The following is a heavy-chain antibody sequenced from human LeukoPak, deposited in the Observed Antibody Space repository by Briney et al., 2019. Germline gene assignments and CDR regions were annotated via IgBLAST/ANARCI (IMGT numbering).Heavy chain of an antibody. V-gene: IGHV1-2*02. CDR3: ARASGRYSDAFDI. D-gene: IGHD1-26*01. Sequence: PGASVKVSCKASGYTFTGYYMHWVRQAPGQGLEWMGWINPNSGGTTYAQNFQGRVTMTRDTSISTAYMELSRLRSDDTALYYCARASGRYSDAFDIWGQGTMVTVSS. J-gene: IGHJ3*02. CDR1: GYTFTGYY. CDR2: INPNSGGT.